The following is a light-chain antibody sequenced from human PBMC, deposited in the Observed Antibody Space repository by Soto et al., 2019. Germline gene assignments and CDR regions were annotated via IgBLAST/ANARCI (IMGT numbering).Light chain of an antibody. CDR2: LTS. CDR1: LPITINY. V-gene: IGKV3-20*01. J-gene: IGKJ4*01. Sequence: DIVLTQFPGTLSLSPGERATLSCRASLPITINYLAWYQRKPGQAPRLLIYLTSRRATGIPDRFSGSGSGTDFTLTISRLEPADFAVYYCLQYDTSPLPFGGGTKVEI. CDR3: LQYDTSPLP.